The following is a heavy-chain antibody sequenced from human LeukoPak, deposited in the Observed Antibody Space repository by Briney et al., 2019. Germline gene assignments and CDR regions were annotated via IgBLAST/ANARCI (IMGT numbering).Heavy chain of an antibody. J-gene: IGHJ4*02. Sequence: PSETLSLTCAVYGGSFSGYYWSWIRQPPGKGLEWIGEINHSGSTNYNPSLKSRVTISVDTSKNQFSLKLSSVTAADTAVCYCARKYSSGWKHIDYWGQGTLVTVSS. CDR3: ARKYSSGWKHIDY. CDR1: GGSFSGYY. CDR2: INHSGST. D-gene: IGHD6-19*01. V-gene: IGHV4-34*01.